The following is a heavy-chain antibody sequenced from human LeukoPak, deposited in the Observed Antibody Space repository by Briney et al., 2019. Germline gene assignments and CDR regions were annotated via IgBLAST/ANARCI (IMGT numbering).Heavy chain of an antibody. V-gene: IGHV1-8*01. D-gene: IGHD3-22*01. CDR2: MNPNSGNT. Sequence: GASVKVSCKTSGYTFTNYDINWVRQATGQGLEWMGWMNPNSGNTGYAQKFQGRVTMTRNISTSTAYMELRSLRSDDTAVYYCARVYDSSGYYLVGYYYYYGMDVWGQGTTVTVSS. CDR3: ARVYDSSGYYLVGYYYYYGMDV. J-gene: IGHJ6*02. CDR1: GYTFTNYD.